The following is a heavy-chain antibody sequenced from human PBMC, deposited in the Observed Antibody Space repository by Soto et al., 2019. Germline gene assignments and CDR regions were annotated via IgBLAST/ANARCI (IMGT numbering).Heavy chain of an antibody. V-gene: IGHV2-5*02. J-gene: IGHJ5*02. CDR3: AHKGGWATLYNWFDP. Sequence: QITLKESGPTLVKPTQTLTLTCTFSGFSLSTSGVGVGWIRQPPGKALEWLALIYWDDDKRYSPSLKSRLTIPKDTSKNQVVLTMTNMDPVDTATYYCAHKGGWATLYNWFDPWGQGTLVTVSS. CDR1: GFSLSTSGVG. D-gene: IGHD6-19*01. CDR2: IYWDDDK.